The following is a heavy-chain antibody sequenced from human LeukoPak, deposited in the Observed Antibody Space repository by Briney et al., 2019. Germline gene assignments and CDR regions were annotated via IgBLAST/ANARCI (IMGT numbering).Heavy chain of an antibody. CDR1: GFTVSSNY. CDR3: AKDHERPMVRGVKFDY. Sequence: PGGSLRLSCAASGFTVSSNYMSWVRQAPGKGLEWVASISPGGGTTYYADSVKGRFTISRDNSKNTLYLQMNSLRAEDTAVYYCAKDHERPMVRGVKFDYWGQGTLVTVSS. D-gene: IGHD3-10*01. J-gene: IGHJ4*02. CDR2: ISPGGGTT. V-gene: IGHV3-23*01.